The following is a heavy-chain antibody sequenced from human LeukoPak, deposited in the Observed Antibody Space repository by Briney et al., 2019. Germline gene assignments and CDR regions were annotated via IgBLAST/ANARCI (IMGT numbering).Heavy chain of an antibody. CDR3: ARNYADIGGFFSYYFEF. J-gene: IGHJ4*02. CDR1: GGSISSYY. D-gene: IGHD3-22*01. CDR2: ITHSGST. V-gene: IGHV4-59*08. Sequence: SETLSLTCTVSGGSISSYYWSWIRQPPGQGLEWVGYITHSGSTTYNPSLKGRVTISVDTSKNQFSLRLNSVTAADTAVYYCARNYADIGGFFSYYFEFWGQGALVTVSS.